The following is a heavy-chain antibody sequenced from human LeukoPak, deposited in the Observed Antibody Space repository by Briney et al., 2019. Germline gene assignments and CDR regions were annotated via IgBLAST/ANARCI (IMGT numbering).Heavy chain of an antibody. Sequence: SVKVSCKASGGTFSSYAISWVRQAPGQGLEWMGGIIPIFGTANYAQKFQGRVTITADKSTSTAYMELSSLRSEDTAVYYCAREDTMVRGVRLNYYYYYMDVWGKGTTVTVSS. CDR3: AREDTMVRGVRLNYYYYYMDV. D-gene: IGHD3-10*01. V-gene: IGHV1-69*06. J-gene: IGHJ6*03. CDR1: GGTFSSYA. CDR2: IIPIFGTA.